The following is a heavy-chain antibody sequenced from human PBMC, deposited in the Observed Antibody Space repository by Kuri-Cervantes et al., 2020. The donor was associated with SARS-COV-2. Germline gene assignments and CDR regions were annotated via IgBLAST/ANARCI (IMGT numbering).Heavy chain of an antibody. J-gene: IGHJ6*03. Sequence: SETLSLTCTVSGGYISSGSYYWSWIRQPAGKGLEWIGYMYTTGSTRYNPSLRSRVTISAGTSNKQFSLNLTSATAADTAVYYCVNGYYYYMDVWGKGTTVTVSS. CDR3: VNGYYYYMDV. CDR2: MYTTGST. V-gene: IGHV4-61*09. CDR1: GGYISSGSYY.